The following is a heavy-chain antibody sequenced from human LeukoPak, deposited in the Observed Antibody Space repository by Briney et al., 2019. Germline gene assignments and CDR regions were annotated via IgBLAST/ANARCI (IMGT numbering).Heavy chain of an antibody. Sequence: ASVKVSCKASGYTFTSYYMHWVRQAPGQGLEWMGIINPSGGSTSYAQKFQGRVTMTRDMSTSTVYMELSSLRSEDTAVYYCARPHRPHDTPTRYSGYDYVIGTGAFDTWGQGTMVTVSS. D-gene: IGHD5-12*01. CDR1: GYTFTSYY. J-gene: IGHJ3*02. V-gene: IGHV1-46*01. CDR2: INPSGGST. CDR3: ARPHRPHDTPTRYSGYDYVIGTGAFDT.